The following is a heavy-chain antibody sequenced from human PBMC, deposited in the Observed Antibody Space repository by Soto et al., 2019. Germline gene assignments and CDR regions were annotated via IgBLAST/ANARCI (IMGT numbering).Heavy chain of an antibody. CDR3: AMRGYDFWSGYFWANDAFDI. CDR2: INHSGST. D-gene: IGHD3-3*01. V-gene: IGHV4-34*01. Sequence: PSETLSLTCAVYGGSFSGYYWSWIRQPPGKGLEWIGEINHSGSTNHNPSLKSRVTISVDTSKNQFSLKLSSVTAADTAVYYCAMRGYDFWSGYFWANDAFDIWGQGTMVTVSS. J-gene: IGHJ3*02. CDR1: GGSFSGYY.